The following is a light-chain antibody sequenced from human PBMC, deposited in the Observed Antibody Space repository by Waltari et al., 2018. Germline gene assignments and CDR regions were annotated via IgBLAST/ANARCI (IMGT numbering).Light chain of an antibody. CDR3: QQSYNTPRT. CDR2: AAS. CDR1: QSISSY. Sequence: DIQMTQSPSSLSASIGDRVTITCRASQSISSYLNWYQQKLGKAPNLLIYAASSLQSGGPSRFSCSGSGTDFTLTISSLQPEDFATYYCQQSYNTPRTFGQGTKVEIK. V-gene: IGKV1-39*01. J-gene: IGKJ1*01.